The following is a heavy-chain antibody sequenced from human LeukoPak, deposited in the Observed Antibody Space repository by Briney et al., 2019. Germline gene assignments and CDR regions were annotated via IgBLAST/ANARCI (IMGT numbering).Heavy chain of an antibody. D-gene: IGHD1-14*01. J-gene: IGHJ4*02. Sequence: PSETLSLTCAVSGYSISNGYYWGWIRQPPGKGLEWIGTTYHSGSTNYNPSLKSRITISVDTSKNQFSLQLSSVTAADTAVYYCATSHAVTTRRSWSKWGQGTLVTVSS. CDR3: ATSHAVTTRRSWSK. V-gene: IGHV4-38-2*01. CDR1: GYSISNGYY. CDR2: TYHSGST.